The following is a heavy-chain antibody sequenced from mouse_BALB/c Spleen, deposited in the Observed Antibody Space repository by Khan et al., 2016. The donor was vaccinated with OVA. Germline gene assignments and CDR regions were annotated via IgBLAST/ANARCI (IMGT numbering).Heavy chain of an antibody. V-gene: IGHV1S132*01. CDR1: GYTFTSYW. D-gene: IGHD2-4*01. Sequence: QVQLQQSGHDLVKPGASVKLSCKAAGYTFTSYWSNWIKQRPGKGLEWVGQISPGSGSAYYNEVLKGKATRTKATSNTTDYIQLSRLTSEDSAVYFCSTSNYVVRSLYALAYLGQGTSVTVSS. CDR3: STSNYVVRSLYALAY. J-gene: IGHJ4*01. CDR2: ISPGSGSA.